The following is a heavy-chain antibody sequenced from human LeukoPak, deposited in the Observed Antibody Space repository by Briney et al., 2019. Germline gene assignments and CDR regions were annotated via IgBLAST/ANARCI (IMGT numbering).Heavy chain of an antibody. V-gene: IGHV1-8*03. CDR3: ARDRAAAGKNRFDP. CDR1: GYTFTSYD. D-gene: IGHD6-13*01. CDR2: MNPNSGNT. J-gene: IGHJ5*02. Sequence: ASVKVSCKASGYTFTSYDINWVRQATGQGLEWMGWMNPNSGNTGYAQKFQGRVTITRNTSISTAYMELSSLRSEDTAVYYCARDRAAAGKNRFDPWGQGTLVTVSS.